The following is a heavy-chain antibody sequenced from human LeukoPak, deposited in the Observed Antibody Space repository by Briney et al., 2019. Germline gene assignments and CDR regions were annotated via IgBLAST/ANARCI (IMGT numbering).Heavy chain of an antibody. V-gene: IGHV3-30*04. Sequence: AGGSLRLSCAASGFTFSSYTIHWVRQAPGKGLEWVAVISYVGTKSFYADSVKGRFTVSRDNAKNSLYLQMNSLRAEDTAIYYCTRVGYIDEGIDYWGQGTLVTVSS. CDR3: TRVGYIDEGIDY. D-gene: IGHD5-24*01. J-gene: IGHJ4*02. CDR2: ISYVGTKS. CDR1: GFTFSSYT.